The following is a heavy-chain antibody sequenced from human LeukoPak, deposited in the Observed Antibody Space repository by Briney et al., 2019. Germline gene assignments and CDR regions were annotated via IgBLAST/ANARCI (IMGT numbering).Heavy chain of an antibody. D-gene: IGHD2-15*01. J-gene: IGHJ6*03. Sequence: GASVKVSCKTSGGTFSSYAINWVRRAPGHRLEWMGGITPLLGPANYAQKFQGRVRITADTSTSTAYMELSGLRSEDTALYYCARADILVAVNSYYYYFMDIWGKGTPVTISS. CDR2: ITPLLGPA. V-gene: IGHV1-69*10. CDR1: GGTFSSYA. CDR3: ARADILVAVNSYYYYFMDI.